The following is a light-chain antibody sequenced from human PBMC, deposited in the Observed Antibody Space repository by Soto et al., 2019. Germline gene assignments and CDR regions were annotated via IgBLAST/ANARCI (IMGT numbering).Light chain of an antibody. CDR2: GNS. J-gene: IGLJ3*02. V-gene: IGLV1-40*01. CDR1: SSNIGAGYD. CDR3: QSYDSSPSGWV. Sequence: QSALTQPPSVSGAPGQRVTISCTGSSSNIGAGYDVHWYQQLPGTAPKLLIYGNSNRPSGVPDRFSGSKSGTSASLAITGLQAEDEADYYCQSYDSSPSGWVFGGGTKVTVL.